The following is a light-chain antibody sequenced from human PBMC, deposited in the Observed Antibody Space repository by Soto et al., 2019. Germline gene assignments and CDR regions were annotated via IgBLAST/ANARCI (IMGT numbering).Light chain of an antibody. J-gene: IGKJ3*01. CDR1: QGISNY. Sequence: DIQMTQSPSSLSASVGDRVTITCRASQGISNYLAWYQQKRGKVPKLLIYAASTLQSGVPSRFSVSGSGTDFTLTISCLQPEDVATYYCQMYNSAPPFTFGPGTKVYIK. CDR2: AAS. V-gene: IGKV1-27*01. CDR3: QMYNSAPPFT.